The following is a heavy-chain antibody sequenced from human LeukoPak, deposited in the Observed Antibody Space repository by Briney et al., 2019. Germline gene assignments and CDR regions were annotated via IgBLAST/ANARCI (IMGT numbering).Heavy chain of an antibody. CDR1: GDSISSYY. J-gene: IGHJ4*02. D-gene: IGHD3-16*02. Sequence: SETLSLTCTVSGDSISSYYWTWIRQPPGKGPEWIGYIYYSGSTNYNPSLKSRVTISVDTSKNQFSLKLSSVAAADTAVYYCARGVADYDYVWGSYRLDYWGQGTLVTVSS. CDR3: ARGVADYDYVWGSYRLDY. CDR2: IYYSGST. V-gene: IGHV4-59*01.